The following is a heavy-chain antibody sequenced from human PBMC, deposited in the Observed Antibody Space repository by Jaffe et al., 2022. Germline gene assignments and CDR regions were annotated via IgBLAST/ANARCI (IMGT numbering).Heavy chain of an antibody. D-gene: IGHD3-3*01. J-gene: IGHJ4*02. CDR1: GFTFSSYA. Sequence: EVQLLESGGGLVQPGGSLRLSCAASGFTFSSYAMSWVRQAPGKGLEWVSSISGSGGVTYYADSVKGRFTLSRDNSKNTLYLQMNTLRAEDTALYYCAKDKGFGVLTPIDYWGQGTLVAVSS. CDR3: AKDKGFGVLTPIDY. CDR2: ISGSGGVT. V-gene: IGHV3-23*01.